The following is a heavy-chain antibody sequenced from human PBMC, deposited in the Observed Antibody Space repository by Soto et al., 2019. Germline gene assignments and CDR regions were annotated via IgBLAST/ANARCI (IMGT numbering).Heavy chain of an antibody. Sequence: EVQLVESGGGLVQPGGSLRLSCAASGFTFSSYAMHWVRQAPGKGLEYVSAISSNGGSTYYANSVKGRFTISRDNSENALYLQMGSLRAEDMAVYYCARPWLDSYSFDCWGQGTLVTVSS. CDR3: ARPWLDSYSFDC. J-gene: IGHJ4*02. V-gene: IGHV3-64*01. CDR1: GFTFSSYA. CDR2: ISSNGGST. D-gene: IGHD6-19*01.